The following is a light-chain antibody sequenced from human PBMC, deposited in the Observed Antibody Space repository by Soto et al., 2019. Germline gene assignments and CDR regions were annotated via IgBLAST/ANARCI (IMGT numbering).Light chain of an antibody. CDR2: KAS. J-gene: IGKJ1*01. Sequence: DIQMTQSPSTLSASVGDRVTITCRASQSISSWLAWYQQKPGKAPKLLIYKASSLESGVPSRFSGSGSGTEFTLTISSLQPDDFATYYCQQYHTWWTFGQGTKVKI. V-gene: IGKV1-5*03. CDR3: QQYHTWWT. CDR1: QSISSW.